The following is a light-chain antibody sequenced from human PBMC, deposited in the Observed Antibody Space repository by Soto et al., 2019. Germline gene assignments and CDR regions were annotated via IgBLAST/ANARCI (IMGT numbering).Light chain of an antibody. J-gene: IGLJ2*01. CDR2: EVS. Sequence: QSALTQPASVSGSPGQSITISCTGTSSDVGGYTYVSWYQQHPGRAPKLMIYEVSNRPSGVSNRFSGSKSGNTASLTISGLHAEDEAYYYCSSYTTRNTVLFGGGTKLTVL. CDR1: SSDVGGYTY. CDR3: SSYTTRNTVL. V-gene: IGLV2-14*01.